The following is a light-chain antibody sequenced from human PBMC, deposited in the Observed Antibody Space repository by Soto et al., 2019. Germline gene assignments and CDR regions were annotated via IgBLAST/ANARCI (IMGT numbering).Light chain of an antibody. CDR1: QSVSSSY. J-gene: IGKJ5*01. CDR2: GAS. Sequence: EIGLTHSPGTLSLSPGERATLSCRASQSVSSSYLAWYQQKPVQAPRLLIYGASSRATGIPDRFSGSGSGTDFTLTISRLEPEDFAVYYCQQYGSSPPITFGQGTRLEIK. V-gene: IGKV3-20*01. CDR3: QQYGSSPPIT.